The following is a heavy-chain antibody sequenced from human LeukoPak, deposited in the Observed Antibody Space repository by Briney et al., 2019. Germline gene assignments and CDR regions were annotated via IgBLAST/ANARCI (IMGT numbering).Heavy chain of an antibody. CDR2: ISYSGST. Sequence: SETLSLTCTVSGGSISSYYWSWIRQPPGKGLEWIGYISYSGSTNYNPSLKSRVTISVDTSKNQFSLKLSSVTAADTAVYYCAGFRTLQDAFDIWGHGTMVPVSS. D-gene: IGHD1-14*01. V-gene: IGHV4-59*01. CDR1: GGSISSYY. CDR3: AGFRTLQDAFDI. J-gene: IGHJ3*02.